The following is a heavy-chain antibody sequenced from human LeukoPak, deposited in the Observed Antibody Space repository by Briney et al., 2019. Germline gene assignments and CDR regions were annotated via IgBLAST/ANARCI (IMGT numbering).Heavy chain of an antibody. D-gene: IGHD3-22*01. CDR2: IQFDGNNK. J-gene: IGHJ3*02. Sequence: GGSLRLSCAASGFTFSSYGMHWVRQAPGKGLEWVAFIQFDGNNKYYADSVKGRFTIPRDNSRNTLFLQMNSLRAEDTAVFYCAKKWSGDYDSSDIIDAFDIWGQGTMVTVSS. V-gene: IGHV3-30*02. CDR3: AKKWSGDYDSSDIIDAFDI. CDR1: GFTFSSYG.